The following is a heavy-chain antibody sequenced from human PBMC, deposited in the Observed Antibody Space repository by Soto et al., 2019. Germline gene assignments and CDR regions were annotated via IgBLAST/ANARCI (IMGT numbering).Heavy chain of an antibody. CDR1: GFTFSSYD. V-gene: IGHV3-13*01. J-gene: IGHJ6*02. D-gene: IGHD3-9*01. CDR3: ARDPRYFDWLFSGMDV. CDR2: IGTGGDT. Sequence: GGSLRLSCAASGFTFSSYDMHWVRQATGKGLEWVSAIGTGGDTYYPGSVQGRFTISRENDKNSLYLQMNSLRAEDTAVYYCARDPRYFDWLFSGMDVWGQGTTVTVSS.